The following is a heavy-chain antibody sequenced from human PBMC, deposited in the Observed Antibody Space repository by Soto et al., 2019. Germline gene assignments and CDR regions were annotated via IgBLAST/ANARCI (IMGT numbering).Heavy chain of an antibody. CDR1: GFTFSSYS. CDR3: AKFSPRGSGSYYHFNWFDP. CDR2: ISGSGGST. Sequence: HPGGSLRLSCAASGFTFSSYSMSWVRQAPGKGLEWVSAISGSGGSTYYADSVKGRFTISRDNSKNTLYLQMNSLRAEDTAVFYCAKFSPRGSGSYYHFNWFDPWGQEPLVTVSS. D-gene: IGHD3-10*01. V-gene: IGHV3-23*01. J-gene: IGHJ5*02.